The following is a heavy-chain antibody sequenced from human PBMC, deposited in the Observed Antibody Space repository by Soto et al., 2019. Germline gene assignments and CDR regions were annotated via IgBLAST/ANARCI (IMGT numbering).Heavy chain of an antibody. V-gene: IGHV4-59*01. CDR1: GDSISSYY. Sequence: QVQLQESGPGLVKPSETLSLTCTVSGDSISSYYWNWIRQPPGKGLEWIGFIHYSGSTDYNPSLKSRVTISGDTSKNECSLKVSSVIAADTAVYYCAGDLGGWFDPWGQGTLVTVSS. CDR2: IHYSGST. J-gene: IGHJ5*02. D-gene: IGHD3-16*01. CDR3: AGDLGGWFDP.